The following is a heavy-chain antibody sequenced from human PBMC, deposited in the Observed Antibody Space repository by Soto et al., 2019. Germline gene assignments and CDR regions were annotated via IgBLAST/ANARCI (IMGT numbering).Heavy chain of an antibody. Sequence: QITLKESGPTLVKPTQTLTLTCTFSGFSLRTYGVGVGWIRQPPGKALEWLALIYWDDDKRYSPSLRRRLTITKDTSKNPVVLTMPNMDPVDTATYYCAHRRSDGWYDFDYWGQGTLVTVSS. J-gene: IGHJ4*02. CDR1: GFSLRTYGVG. CDR2: IYWDDDK. D-gene: IGHD6-19*01. CDR3: AHRRSDGWYDFDY. V-gene: IGHV2-5*02.